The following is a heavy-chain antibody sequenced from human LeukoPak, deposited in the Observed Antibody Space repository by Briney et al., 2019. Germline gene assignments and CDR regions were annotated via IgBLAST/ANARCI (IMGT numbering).Heavy chain of an antibody. CDR3: ARGLLAMTTVIDY. CDR2: ISSSGSTI. J-gene: IGHJ4*02. V-gene: IGHV3-48*04. CDR1: GFTFSIYW. Sequence: PGGSLRLSCEASGFTFSIYWMTWVRQAPGKGLEWVSYISSSGSTIYYADSVKGRFTISRDNAKNSLYLQMNSLRAEDTAVYYCARGLLAMTTVIDYWGQGTLVTVSS. D-gene: IGHD4-17*01.